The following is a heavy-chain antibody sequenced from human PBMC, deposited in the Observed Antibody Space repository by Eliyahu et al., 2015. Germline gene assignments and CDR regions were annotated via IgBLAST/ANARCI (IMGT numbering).Heavy chain of an antibody. CDR3: ARQTPSSSSVAFVGPYGMDV. J-gene: IGHJ6*02. CDR1: GYXXSSYW. CDR2: IDPSDSYT. D-gene: IGHD6-6*01. V-gene: IGHV5-10-1*03. Sequence: EVQLVQSGAEVKKPGESLRISCXGSGYXXSSYWISWVRQMPGKGLGWMGRIDPSDSYTNYSPSFQGHVTISADKSISTAYLQWSSLKASDTAMYYCARQTPSSSSVAFVGPYGMDVWGQGTTVTVSS.